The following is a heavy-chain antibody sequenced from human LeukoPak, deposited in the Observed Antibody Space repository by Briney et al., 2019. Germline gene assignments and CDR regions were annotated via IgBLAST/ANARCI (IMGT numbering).Heavy chain of an antibody. V-gene: IGHV1-2*02. CDR2: INPNSGGT. CDR1: GGTFSSYA. CDR3: ARGPFDDAFDI. Sequence: ASVKVSCKASGGTFSSYAISWVRQAPGQGLEWMGWINPNSGGTNYAQKFQGRVTMTRDTSISTAYMELSRLRSDDTAVYYCARGPFDDAFDIWGQGTMVTVSS. D-gene: IGHD3-10*01. J-gene: IGHJ3*02.